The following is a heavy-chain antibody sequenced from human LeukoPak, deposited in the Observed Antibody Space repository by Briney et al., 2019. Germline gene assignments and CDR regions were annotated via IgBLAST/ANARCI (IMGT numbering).Heavy chain of an antibody. CDR1: GGSISSSSYY. D-gene: IGHD4-11*01. V-gene: IGHV4-61*02. CDR2: IYTSGST. Sequence: PSETLSLTCTVSGGSISSSSYYWSWIRQPAGKGLEWIGRIYTSGSTNYNPSLKSRVTMSVDTSKNQFSLNLSSVTAADTAFYYCARETTGLARYFDYWGQGTLVTVSS. J-gene: IGHJ4*02. CDR3: ARETTGLARYFDY.